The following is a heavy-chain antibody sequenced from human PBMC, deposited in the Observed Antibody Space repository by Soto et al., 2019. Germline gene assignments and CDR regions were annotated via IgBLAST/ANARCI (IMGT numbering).Heavy chain of an antibody. J-gene: IGHJ3*02. CDR2: IYYSGST. CDR3: ARGRAVAGTFFAFDI. Sequence: SETLSLTCTVSGGSISSYYWSWIRQPPGKGLEWIGYIYYSGSTNYNPSLKSRVTISVDTSKNQFSLKLSSVTAADTAMDYCARGRAVAGTFFAFDIWGQGTMVTVSS. CDR1: GGSISSYY. D-gene: IGHD6-19*01. V-gene: IGHV4-59*01.